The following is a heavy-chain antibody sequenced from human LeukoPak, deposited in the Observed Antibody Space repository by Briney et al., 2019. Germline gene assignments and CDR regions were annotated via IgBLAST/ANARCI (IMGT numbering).Heavy chain of an antibody. V-gene: IGHV1-2*02. J-gene: IGHJ4*02. D-gene: IGHD6-19*01. CDR3: ARVKSRIAVALHLFDY. CDR2: INPNSGGT. Sequence: GASVKVSCKASGYTFTGYYMHWVRQAPGQGLEWMGWINPNSGGTNYAQKFQGRVTMTRDTSISTAYMELSRLRSDDTAVYYCARVKSRIAVALHLFDYWGQGTLVTVSS. CDR1: GYTFTGYY.